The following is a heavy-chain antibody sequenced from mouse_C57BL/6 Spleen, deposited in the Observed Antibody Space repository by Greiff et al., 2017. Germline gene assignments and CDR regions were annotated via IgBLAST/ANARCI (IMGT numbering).Heavy chain of an antibody. D-gene: IGHD2-4*01. J-gene: IGHJ2*01. Sequence: EVKVVESGEGLVKPGGSLKLSCAASGFPFSSYAMSWVRQTPEKRLEWVAYISSGGDYIYYADTVKGRFTISRDNARNTLYLQMSSLKSEDTAMYYCTRGGLRVSSYYFDYWGQGTTLTVSS. CDR1: GFPFSSYA. CDR3: TRGGLRVSSYYFDY. CDR2: ISSGGDYI. V-gene: IGHV5-9-1*02.